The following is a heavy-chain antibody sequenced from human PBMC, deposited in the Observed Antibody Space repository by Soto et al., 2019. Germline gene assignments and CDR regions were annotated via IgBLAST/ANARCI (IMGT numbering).Heavy chain of an antibody. CDR2: ISAYNGNT. CDR3: ASSYCGGDCSVLYYYYGMDV. V-gene: IGHV1-18*01. CDR1: GYTFSSYG. Sequence: QVQLGQSGAEVKKPGASVKVSCKASGYTFSSYGISWVRQAPGQGLEWMGWISAYNGNTNYAQKLQGRVTMTTDTSTSTAYMEVRSLRSDDTAVYYCASSYCGGDCSVLYYYYGMDVWGQGTTVTVSS. J-gene: IGHJ6*02. D-gene: IGHD2-21*02.